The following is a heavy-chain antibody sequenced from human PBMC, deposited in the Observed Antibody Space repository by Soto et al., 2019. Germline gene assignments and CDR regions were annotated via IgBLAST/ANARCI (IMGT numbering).Heavy chain of an antibody. J-gene: IGHJ4*02. Sequence: EVQLVESGGGLVQPGGSLRLSCAASEFTFSGYWMNWVRQAPGKGLEWVANINQVGSQTNYVDSVKGRFTISRDNAKNSLHLQMNSLRAEDTAVYYCARDPVGAPYYDYWGQGILGTVSS. CDR3: ARDPVGAPYYDY. CDR1: EFTFSGYW. CDR2: INQVGSQT. V-gene: IGHV3-7*01. D-gene: IGHD1-26*01.